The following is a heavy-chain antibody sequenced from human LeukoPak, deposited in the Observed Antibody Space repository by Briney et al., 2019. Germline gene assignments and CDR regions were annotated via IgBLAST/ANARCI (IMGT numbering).Heavy chain of an antibody. CDR2: MHHSGTT. V-gene: IGHV4-38-2*02. Sequence: PSETLSFTCTVSGYSISSGHYWGWIRQPPGKGLEWIGSMHHSGTTSYNPPLKSRVTISVDTSKNQFFLKLNSVTAADTAVYYCARRFCTSTSCYYYFDYWGPGTLVTVSS. J-gene: IGHJ4*02. CDR1: GYSISSGHY. D-gene: IGHD2-2*01. CDR3: ARRFCTSTSCYYYFDY.